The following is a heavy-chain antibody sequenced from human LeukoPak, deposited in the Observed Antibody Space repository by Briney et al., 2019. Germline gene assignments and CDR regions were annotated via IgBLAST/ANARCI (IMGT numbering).Heavy chain of an antibody. CDR3: ARDLRDRTPGQYCSGGSCYSGGYYYYYYGMDV. V-gene: IGHV1-69*13. J-gene: IGHJ6*02. CDR2: IIPIFGTA. Sequence: GASVKVSCKASGGTFSSYAISCVRQAPGQGLEWMGGIIPIFGTANYAQKFQGRVTITADESTSTAYMELSSLRSEDTAVYYCARDLRDRTPGQYCSGGSCYSGGYYYYYYGMDVWGQGTTVTVSS. CDR1: GGTFSSYA. D-gene: IGHD2-15*01.